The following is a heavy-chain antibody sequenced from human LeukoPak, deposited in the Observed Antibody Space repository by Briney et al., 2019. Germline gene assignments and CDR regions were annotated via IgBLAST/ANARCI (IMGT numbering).Heavy chain of an antibody. CDR1: GGSISSYY. J-gene: IGHJ5*02. V-gene: IGHV4-59*12. D-gene: IGHD3-3*01. CDR3: ARAITIFGVVKNWFDP. Sequence: SETLSLTCTVSGGSISSYYWSWIRQPPGKGLEWIGYIYYSGSTNYNPSLKSRVTISVDTSKNQFSLKLSSVTAADTAVYYCARAITIFGVVKNWFDPWGQGTLVTVSS. CDR2: IYYSGST.